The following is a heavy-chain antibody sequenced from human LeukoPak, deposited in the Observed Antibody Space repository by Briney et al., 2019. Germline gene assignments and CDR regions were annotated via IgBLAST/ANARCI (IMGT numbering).Heavy chain of an antibody. D-gene: IGHD1-14*01. Sequence: PGGSLRLSCAASGFSFSTSTMNWVRQAPGKGLEWISSIGKTSRDMYYADSVRGRFTISGDNAKNSLFLLMNSLRVEDTSVYYCVRGDNRDYWGQGTLVTVSS. J-gene: IGHJ4*02. V-gene: IGHV3-21*01. CDR3: VRGDNRDY. CDR2: IGKTSRDM. CDR1: GFSFSTST.